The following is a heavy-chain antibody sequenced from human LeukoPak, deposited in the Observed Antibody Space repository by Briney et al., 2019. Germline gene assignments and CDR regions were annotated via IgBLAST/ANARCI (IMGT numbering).Heavy chain of an antibody. CDR2: INPNSGGT. D-gene: IGHD3-3*01. J-gene: IGHJ4*02. Sequence: ASVKVSCKASGYTFTGYYMHWVRQAPGQGLEWMGWINPNSGGTNYAQKFQGRVTITRDTSASTAYIDLSSLRSEDMAVYYCARAHYDFWGGYFDYWGQGTLVTVSS. CDR1: GYTFTGYY. CDR3: ARAHYDFWGGYFDY. V-gene: IGHV1-2*02.